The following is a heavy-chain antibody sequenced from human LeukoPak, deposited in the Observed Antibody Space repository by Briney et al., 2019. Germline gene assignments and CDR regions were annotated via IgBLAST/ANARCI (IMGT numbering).Heavy chain of an antibody. CDR3: ARGRGGVN. CDR2: INHSGST. Sequence: SETLSLTCTVSGVSISSYYWSWIRQPPGKGLEWIGEINHSGSTNYNPSLKSRVTISVDTSKNQFSLKLSSVTAADTAVYYCARGRGGVNWGQGTLVTVSS. D-gene: IGHD3-10*01. J-gene: IGHJ4*02. CDR1: GVSISSYY. V-gene: IGHV4-34*01.